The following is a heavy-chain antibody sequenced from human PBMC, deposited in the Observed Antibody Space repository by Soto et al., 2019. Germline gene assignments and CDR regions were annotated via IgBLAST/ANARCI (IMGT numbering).Heavy chain of an antibody. V-gene: IGHV4-4*02. CDR3: AWCFCWYAIDH. CDR2: IHHSGST. Sequence: QMQLQESGPGLVKPSETLSLTCAVSSASIITEQRWTWVRQPPGKGLEWIGEIHHSGSTNNNPSPRSRVTMSVDKSNNQSPLNLNPVTDADTALYYCAWCFCWYAIDHCGQVTLVIVSS. J-gene: IGHJ4*02. D-gene: IGHD6-13*01. CDR1: SASIITEQR.